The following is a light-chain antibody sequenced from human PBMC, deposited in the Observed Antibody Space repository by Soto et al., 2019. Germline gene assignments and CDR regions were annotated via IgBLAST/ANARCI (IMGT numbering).Light chain of an antibody. Sequence: EILLTQSPATLSVSPGETATLSCRASKNVLSDLAWYQQKPGQAPRLLVYGATTRATDAPAKFRGSGSGTEFSLTISSLQSEDYGTYYCQQYRSWPRTFGQASKVEI. V-gene: IGKV3-15*01. CDR1: KNVLSD. J-gene: IGKJ1*01. CDR3: QQYRSWPRT. CDR2: GAT.